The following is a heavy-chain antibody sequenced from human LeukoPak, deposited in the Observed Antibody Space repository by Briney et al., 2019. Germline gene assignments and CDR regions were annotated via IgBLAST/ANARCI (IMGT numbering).Heavy chain of an antibody. D-gene: IGHD6-19*01. CDR1: GFSFSDYY. CDR3: ARDLASGWPYNWFDP. CDR2: ISSSGSTI. J-gene: IGHJ5*02. V-gene: IGHV3-11*04. Sequence: GGSLRLSCAASGFSFSDYYMSWIRQAPGKGLECVSYISSSGSTIYYADSVKGRFTISRDNAKNTLYLQMNSLRAEDTAVYYCARDLASGWPYNWFDPWGQGTLVTVSS.